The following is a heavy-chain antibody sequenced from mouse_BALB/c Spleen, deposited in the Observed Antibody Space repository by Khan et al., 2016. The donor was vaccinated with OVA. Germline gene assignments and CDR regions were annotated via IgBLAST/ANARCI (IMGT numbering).Heavy chain of an antibody. CDR1: GFSLTDFG. Sequence: QVQLQQSGPGLVPPSQNLSITCTVSGFSLTDFGVHWVRQSPGKTLEWLGVIWSGGNTDYNAAFISRLSITKDNSKSQVFLKMNSLQADDTAIYYSARNGVGHYYGYGGMDYWGQGTSVTVSS. V-gene: IGHV2-4-1*01. CDR3: ARNGVGHYYGYGGMDY. J-gene: IGHJ4*01. CDR2: IWSGGNT. D-gene: IGHD1-2*01.